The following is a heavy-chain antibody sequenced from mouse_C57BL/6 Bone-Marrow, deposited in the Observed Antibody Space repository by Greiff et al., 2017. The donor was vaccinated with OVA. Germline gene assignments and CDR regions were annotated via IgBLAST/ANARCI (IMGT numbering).Heavy chain of an antibody. CDR1: GYTFTDYE. J-gene: IGHJ2*01. CDR2: IDPETGGT. Sequence: VQRVESGAELVRPGASVTLSCKASGYTFTDYEMHWVKQTPVHGLEWIGAIDPETGGTAYNQKFKGKAILTADKSSSTAYMELRSLTSEDSAVYYCTLFDYWGQGTTLTVSS. V-gene: IGHV1-15*01. CDR3: TLFDY.